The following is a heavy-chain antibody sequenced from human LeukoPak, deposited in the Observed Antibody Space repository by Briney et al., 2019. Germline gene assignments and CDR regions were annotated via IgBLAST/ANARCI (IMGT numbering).Heavy chain of an antibody. J-gene: IGHJ4*02. Sequence: ASVKVSCKASGHTYSGYYIHWVRQAPGQGLEWMGWINPNSGGTNYAQKFQGRVTMTRDTSISTAYMELSRLRSDDTAVYYCVSSSYDGSPDYWGQGTLVTVSS. CDR1: GHTYSGYY. V-gene: IGHV1-2*02. D-gene: IGHD3-10*01. CDR3: VSSSYDGSPDY. CDR2: INPNSGGT.